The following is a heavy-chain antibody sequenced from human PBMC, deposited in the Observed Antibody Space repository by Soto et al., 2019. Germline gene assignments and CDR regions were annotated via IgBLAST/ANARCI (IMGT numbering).Heavy chain of an antibody. D-gene: IGHD3-10*01. CDR1: GGSISSGGYY. Sequence: TLSLTCTVSGGSISSGGYYWSWIRQHPGKGLEWIGYIYYSGSTYYNPSLKSRVTISVDTSKNQFSLKLSSVTAADTAVYYCARDRPNHGSGSYGMDVWGQGTTVTVCS. V-gene: IGHV4-31*03. CDR3: ARDRPNHGSGSYGMDV. J-gene: IGHJ6*02. CDR2: IYYSGST.